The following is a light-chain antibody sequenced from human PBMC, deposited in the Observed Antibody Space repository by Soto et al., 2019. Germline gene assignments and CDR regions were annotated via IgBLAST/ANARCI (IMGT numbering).Light chain of an antibody. V-gene: IGKV1-39*01. Sequence: DIQTTPSPSSLSASVGARYPITCTASQSISRYLNWYQQKPGKAHSLLIYVTYSLQSGVQSRFSGSGSGTDFTLTITSLQPEDFATYYCQPNYSCPITFGQGTRLDIK. CDR2: VTY. J-gene: IGKJ5*01. CDR3: QPNYSCPIT. CDR1: QSISRY.